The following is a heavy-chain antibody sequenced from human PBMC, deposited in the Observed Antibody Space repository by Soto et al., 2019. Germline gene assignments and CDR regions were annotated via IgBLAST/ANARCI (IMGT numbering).Heavy chain of an antibody. Sequence: EVQLLESGGGLVQRGGSLRLSCAASGFIFNNYAMTWVRQAXXXXXXWVARVSGRGGSAYYADSVKGRLTISRDNSNNTLYLQMXXXXXXXXXXXXXXXXXXXXXXXXYXXXGRGTLVSVFS. J-gene: IGHJ2*01. CDR3: XXXXXXXXXXXYXX. V-gene: IGHV3-23*01. CDR1: GFIFNNYA. CDR2: VSGRGGSA.